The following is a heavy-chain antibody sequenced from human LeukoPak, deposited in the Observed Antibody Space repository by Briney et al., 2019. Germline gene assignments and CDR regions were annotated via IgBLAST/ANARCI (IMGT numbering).Heavy chain of an antibody. CDR3: AREAAVAGRGLDY. J-gene: IGHJ4*02. Sequence: ASVKVSCKASGYTFTGYYIHWVRQAPGQGLEWMGWINPNSGGTNYAQKFQGWVTMTRDTSISTAYMELSRLRSDDTAVYYCAREAAVAGRGLDYWGQGTLVTVSS. V-gene: IGHV1-2*04. D-gene: IGHD6-19*01. CDR1: GYTFTGYY. CDR2: INPNSGGT.